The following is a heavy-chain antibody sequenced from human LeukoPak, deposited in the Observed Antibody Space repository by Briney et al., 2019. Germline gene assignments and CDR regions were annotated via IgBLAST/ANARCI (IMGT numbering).Heavy chain of an antibody. Sequence: SETLSLTCTVSGGSISSGDYYWSWIRQPPGKGLEWIGYIYYNGSTYYNPSLKSRVTISVDTSKNQFSLKLSSVTAADTAVYYCARFDHISAFDIWGQGTMVTVSS. J-gene: IGHJ3*02. CDR2: IYYNGST. CDR3: ARFDHISAFDI. V-gene: IGHV4-30-4*01. D-gene: IGHD3-3*02. CDR1: GGSISSGDYY.